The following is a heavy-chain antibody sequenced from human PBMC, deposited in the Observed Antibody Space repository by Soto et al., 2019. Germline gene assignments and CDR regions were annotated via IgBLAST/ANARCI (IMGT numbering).Heavy chain of an antibody. V-gene: IGHV1-3*01. Sequence: ASVKVSCKASGYTFTNYAMHWVRQAPGQRLEWMGWINAGNGNTKYSQKFQGRVTITRDTSASTAYMELSSLRSEDTAVYYCARGGSLYWYFDLWGRGTLVPVSP. CDR1: GYTFTNYA. CDR3: ARGGSLYWYFDL. D-gene: IGHD1-26*01. CDR2: INAGNGNT. J-gene: IGHJ2*01.